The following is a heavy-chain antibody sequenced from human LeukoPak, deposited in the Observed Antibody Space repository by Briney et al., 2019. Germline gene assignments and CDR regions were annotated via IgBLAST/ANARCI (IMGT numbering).Heavy chain of an antibody. D-gene: IGHD3-22*01. CDR2: ISYDGSNK. V-gene: IGHV3-30*03. J-gene: IGHJ4*02. CDR1: GFTFSSYW. CDR3: VSDSSGYYYRGYFDY. Sequence: PGGSLRLSCAASGFTFSSYWMSWVRQAPGKGLEWVAVISYDGSNKYYADSVKGRFTISRDNSKNTLYLQMNSLRAEDTAVYYCVSDSSGYYYRGYFDYWGQGTLVTVSS.